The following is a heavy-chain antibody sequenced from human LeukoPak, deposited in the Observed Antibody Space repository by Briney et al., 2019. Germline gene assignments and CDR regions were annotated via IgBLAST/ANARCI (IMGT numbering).Heavy chain of an antibody. D-gene: IGHD5-12*01. CDR3: ARDIRYSGDVRSSWFDP. Sequence: SETLSLTCTVSGGSISSYYWSWIRQPPGKGLEWIGYIYYSGSTNYNPSLKSRVTISVDTSKNQSSLKLSSVTAADTAVYYCARDIRYSGDVRSSWFDPWGQGTLVTVSS. CDR1: GGSISSYY. V-gene: IGHV4-59*01. J-gene: IGHJ5*02. CDR2: IYYSGST.